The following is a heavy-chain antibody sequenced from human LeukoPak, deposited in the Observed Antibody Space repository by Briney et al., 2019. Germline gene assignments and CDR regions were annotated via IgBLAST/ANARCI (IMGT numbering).Heavy chain of an antibody. CDR2: IRYGGNDE. CDR1: GCTFSSNG. Sequence: GGSLRLSCAASGCTFSSNGMHWVRQAPGKGLEWVAFIRYGGNDERYADSVKGRFTIPRDNSKNTLYLQMNSLRAEDTAVYYCAKDRSGSYFYFDFWGQGTLVTVSS. D-gene: IGHD1-26*01. J-gene: IGHJ4*02. CDR3: AKDRSGSYFYFDF. V-gene: IGHV3-30*02.